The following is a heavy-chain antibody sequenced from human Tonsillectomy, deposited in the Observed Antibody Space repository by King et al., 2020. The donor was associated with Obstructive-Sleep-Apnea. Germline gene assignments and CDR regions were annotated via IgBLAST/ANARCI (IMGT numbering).Heavy chain of an antibody. CDR2: ISYDGSNK. CDR3: ARDLQPPAYTIFWGNDAFDI. D-gene: IGHD3-9*01. V-gene: IGHV3-30*04. Sequence: VQLVESGGGVVQPGRSLRLSCAASGFTFSSYAMHWVRQAPGKGLEWVAVISYDGSNKYYADSVKGRFTISRDNSKNTLYLQMNSLRAEDTAVYYCARDLQPPAYTIFWGNDAFDIWGQGTMVTVSS. CDR1: GFTFSSYA. J-gene: IGHJ3*02.